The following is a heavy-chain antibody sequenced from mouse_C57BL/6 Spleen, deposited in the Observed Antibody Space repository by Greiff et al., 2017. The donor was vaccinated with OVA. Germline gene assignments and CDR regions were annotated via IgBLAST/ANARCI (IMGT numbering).Heavy chain of an antibody. CDR1: GYTFTSYW. CDR3: ARGGAGGDRGYYFDY. Sequence: QVQLKQPGAELVKPGASVKLSCKASGYTFTSYWMHWVKQRPGQGLEWIGMIHPNSGSTNYNEKFKSKATLTVDKSSSTAYMQLSSLTSEDSAVYYCARGGAGGDRGYYFDYWGQGTTLTVSS. D-gene: IGHD3-1*01. V-gene: IGHV1-64*01. CDR2: IHPNSGST. J-gene: IGHJ2*01.